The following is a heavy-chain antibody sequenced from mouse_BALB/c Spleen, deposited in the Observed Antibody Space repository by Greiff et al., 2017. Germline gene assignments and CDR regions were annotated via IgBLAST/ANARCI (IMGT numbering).Heavy chain of an antibody. CDR3: ARRGYDGAMDD. CDR2: ISYSGST. D-gene: IGHD2-14*01. CDR1: GYSITSDYA. V-gene: IGHV3-2*02. Sequence: EVQLQQSGPGLVKPSQSLSLTCTVTGYSITSDYAWNWIRQFPGNKLEWMGYISYSGSTSYNPSLKSRTSITRDTSKNQFFLQLNSVTTEDTATYYCARRGYDGAMDDWGQGTSVTVSS. J-gene: IGHJ4*01.